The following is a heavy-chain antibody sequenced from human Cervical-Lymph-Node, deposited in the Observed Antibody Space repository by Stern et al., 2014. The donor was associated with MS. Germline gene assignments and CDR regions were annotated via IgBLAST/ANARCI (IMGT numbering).Heavy chain of an antibody. CDR2: ICPLFGTT. V-gene: IGHV1-69*01. J-gene: IGHJ4*02. CDR3: ARHQGGIAAN. CDR1: GGTFSTFD. D-gene: IGHD6-13*01. Sequence: QVQLGQSGAEVKKPGSSMKVSCKASGGTFSTFDIIWVRQAPGQGLELLGGICPLFGTTNYVQKFQGRVTMTADESTSTAYMELNSLRSEDTAVYYCARHQGGIAANWGQGTLVTVSS.